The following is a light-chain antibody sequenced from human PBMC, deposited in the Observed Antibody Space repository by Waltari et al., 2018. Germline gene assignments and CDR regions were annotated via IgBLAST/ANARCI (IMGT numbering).Light chain of an antibody. CDR2: AAS. CDR1: QTISRY. J-gene: IGKJ1*01. CDR3: QQSYSFTRT. V-gene: IGKV1-39*01. Sequence: DIQMTQSPSSLSASVVDRVAITSRASQTISRYLNWYQQKPGKAPNLLIDAASSLQSGVPSRFSGSGSGRDFTLIITSLQPEDFATYYCQQSYSFTRTFGQGTKVEIK.